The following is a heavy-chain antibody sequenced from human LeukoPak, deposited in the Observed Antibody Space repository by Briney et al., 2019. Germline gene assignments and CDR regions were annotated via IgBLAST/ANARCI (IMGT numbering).Heavy chain of an antibody. D-gene: IGHD3-3*01. CDR3: VLYYDFWSGYYTIDY. CDR2: ISAYNGNT. CDR1: GYTFTSYG. J-gene: IGHJ4*02. Sequence: GASVKVSCKASGYTFTSYGISWVRQAPGQGLEWMGWISAYNGNTNYAQKLQGRVAMTTDTSTSTAYMELRSLRSDDTAVYYCVLYYDFWSGYYTIDYWGQGTLVTVSS. V-gene: IGHV1-18*01.